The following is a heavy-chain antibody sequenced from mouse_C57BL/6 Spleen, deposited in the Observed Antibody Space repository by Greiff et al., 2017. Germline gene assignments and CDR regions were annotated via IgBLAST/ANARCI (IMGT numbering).Heavy chain of an antibody. CDR3: ASGNWYLDV. CDR1: GFNITDYY. Sequence: EVQLQQSGAELVKPGASVKLSCTASGFNITDYYMHWVKQRTEQGLEWIGRIDPADGETNYAPKFQGKATITAATSSNTAFLQLSSQTSEDTAGYYCASGNWYLDVWGTGTTVTVSS. CDR2: IDPADGET. V-gene: IGHV14-2*01. D-gene: IGHD1-1*02. J-gene: IGHJ1*03.